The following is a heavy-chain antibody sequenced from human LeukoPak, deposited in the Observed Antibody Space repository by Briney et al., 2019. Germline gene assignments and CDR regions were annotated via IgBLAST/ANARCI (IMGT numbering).Heavy chain of an antibody. D-gene: IGHD6-19*01. Sequence: ASVKVSCKASGYTFTSYDINWVRQATGQGLEWMGWMNPNSGNTGYAQKFQGRVTMTRNTSISTAYMELSSLRSEDTAVYYCARVGLSVAGIRYYYMDVWGKGTTVTVSS. CDR3: ARVGLSVAGIRYYYMDV. CDR2: MNPNSGNT. V-gene: IGHV1-8*01. J-gene: IGHJ6*03. CDR1: GYTFTSYD.